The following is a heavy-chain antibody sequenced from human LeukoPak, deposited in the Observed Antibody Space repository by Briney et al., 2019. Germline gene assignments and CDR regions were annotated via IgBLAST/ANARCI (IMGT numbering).Heavy chain of an antibody. V-gene: IGHV3-23*01. CDR3: AKGGSGGIAAPGFFDY. D-gene: IGHD6-13*01. CDR1: GFAFSSYA. CDR2: ISGGGGST. Sequence: GGSLRLSCAASGFAFSSYAMSWVRQAPGRGLEWVSAISGGGGSTYYADSVEGRCTICRGNSKTTLYLQMNSMRAEDPAVYYCAKGGSGGIAAPGFFDYWAQGPLVTVSS. J-gene: IGHJ4*02.